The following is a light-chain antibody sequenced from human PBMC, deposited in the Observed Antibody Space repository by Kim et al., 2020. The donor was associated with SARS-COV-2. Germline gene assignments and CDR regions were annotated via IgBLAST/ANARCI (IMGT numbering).Light chain of an antibody. CDR2: RNK. V-gene: IGLV1-47*03. Sequence: KVTISCSGSNHNIGSKYVYCYQQLPGTAPKLLIYRNKQRPSGVPDRLSGSKSGTSASLAISGLWSEDEADYYCAAWDDSLSGLVVFGGGTKLPVL. J-gene: IGLJ2*01. CDR1: NHNIGSKY. CDR3: AAWDDSLSGLVV.